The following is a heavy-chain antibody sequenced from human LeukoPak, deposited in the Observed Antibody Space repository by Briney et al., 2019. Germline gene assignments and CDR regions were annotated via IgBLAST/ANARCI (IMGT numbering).Heavy chain of an antibody. CDR3: AKDASTTSRTLDI. V-gene: IGHV3-30*02. CDR2: IRYGGTGD. D-gene: IGHD2/OR15-2a*01. CDR1: GFTFSNFG. J-gene: IGHJ3*02. Sequence: GGPLRLSCAASGFTFSNFGMHGVRHAPGKGREWVAFIRYGGTGDYYPDSVEGRFTVSRDNSKNTLFLQMNSLRHEDTAVYFCAKDASTTSRTLDIWGQGTLVTVSS.